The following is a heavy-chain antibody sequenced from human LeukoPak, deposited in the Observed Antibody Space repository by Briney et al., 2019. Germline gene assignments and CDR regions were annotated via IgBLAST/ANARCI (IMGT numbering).Heavy chain of an antibody. CDR2: IGPNGAST. Sequence: GGSLRLSCSTSGFTFSNHFMHWVRQAPGKGLEYVSSIGPNGASTLYADSVKGRFTISRDNSKNALYLQLTSLGLEDTALYYCVKDLTGTWSFDYWGQGTLVTVSS. V-gene: IGHV3-64D*06. D-gene: IGHD3-9*01. J-gene: IGHJ4*02. CDR3: VKDLTGTWSFDY. CDR1: GFTFSNHF.